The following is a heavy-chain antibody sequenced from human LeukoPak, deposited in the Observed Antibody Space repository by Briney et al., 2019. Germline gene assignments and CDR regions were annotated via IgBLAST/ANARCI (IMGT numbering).Heavy chain of an antibody. CDR2: IYYSGIT. J-gene: IGHJ4*02. CDR1: GGSISSYY. D-gene: IGHD2-15*01. CDR3: AREGSGPNGGYDY. V-gene: IGHV4-59*01. Sequence: SETLSLTCTVSGGSISSYYWSWIRQPPGKGLEWIGYIYYSGITNYNPPLKSRVTISVDASKNQFSLKLSSVTAADTAVYYCAREGSGPNGGYDYWGQGTLVTVSS.